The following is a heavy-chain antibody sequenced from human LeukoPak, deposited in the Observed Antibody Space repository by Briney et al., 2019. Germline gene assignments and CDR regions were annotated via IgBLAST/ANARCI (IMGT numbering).Heavy chain of an antibody. V-gene: IGHV1-3*01. CDR2: INVGNGNT. CDR1: XYXXTXYA. J-gene: IGHJ4*02. Sequence: CXAXXYXXTXYAMHWVRQAPGQRLEWMGWINVGNGNTKYSQKFQGRVTITRDTSASTAYMELSSLRSEDTAVYYCARGRSVGAEIDYWGQGTLVTVSS. D-gene: IGHD1-26*01. CDR3: ARGRSVGAEIDY.